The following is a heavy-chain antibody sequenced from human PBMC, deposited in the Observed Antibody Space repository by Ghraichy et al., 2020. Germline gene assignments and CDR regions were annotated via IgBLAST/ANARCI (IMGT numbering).Heavy chain of an antibody. CDR1: GGSISSSSYY. CDR3: ARHPYYDFWSGPGAFDY. J-gene: IGHJ4*02. V-gene: IGHV4-39*01. D-gene: IGHD3-3*01. Sequence: SETLSLTCTVSGGSISSSSYYWGWIRRPPGKGLEWIGSIYYSGSTYYNPSLKSRVTISVDTSKNQFSLKLSSVTAADTAVYYCARHPYYDFWSGPGAFDYWGQGTLVTVSS. CDR2: IYYSGST.